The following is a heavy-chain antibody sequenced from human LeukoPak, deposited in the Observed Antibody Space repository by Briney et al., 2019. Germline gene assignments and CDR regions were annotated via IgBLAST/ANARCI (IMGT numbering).Heavy chain of an antibody. D-gene: IGHD2-21*02. CDR2: IYYSGST. V-gene: IGHV4-30-4*01. CDR3: ARGNLGVTPFDY. CDR1: GGSISSGDYY. Sequence: SQTLSLTCTVSGGSISSGDYYWSWIRQPPGKGLEWIGYIYYSGSTYYNPSLRSRVTISVDTSKNQFSLKLSSVTAADTAVYYCARGNLGVTPFDYWGQGTLVTVSS. J-gene: IGHJ4*02.